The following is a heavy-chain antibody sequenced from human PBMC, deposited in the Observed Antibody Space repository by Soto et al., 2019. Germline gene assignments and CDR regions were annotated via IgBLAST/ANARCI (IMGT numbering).Heavy chain of an antibody. Sequence: QVHLVQSGAEMKKPGSSVKVSCKVSGGDLRNSGISWVRQAPGQGLEWMGGIFPLVAMVDYSKKFQGRVTITADEFTNAAYMDLGRLCSDNAAVYCAAKEDGSGFKSWGQGTLVIVSS. J-gene: IGHJ4*02. CDR2: IFPLVAMV. V-gene: IGHV1-69*12. D-gene: IGHD5-12*01. CDR1: GGDLRNSG. CDR3: AKEDGSGFKS.